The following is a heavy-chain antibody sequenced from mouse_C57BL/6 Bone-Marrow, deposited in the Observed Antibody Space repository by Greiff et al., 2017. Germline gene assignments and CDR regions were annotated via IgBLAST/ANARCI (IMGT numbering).Heavy chain of an antibody. Sequence: VQLKESGPGLVKPSQSLSLTCSVTGYSITSGYYWNWIRQFPGNKLEWMGYISYDGSNNYNPSLKNRISITRDTTKNQFFLKLNSVTTEDTATYDGARGEGLSGRSLGYWGQGTTPTGSS. CDR1: GYSITSGYY. D-gene: IGHD1-1*01. CDR2: ISYDGSN. V-gene: IGHV3-6*01. CDR3: ARGEGLSGRSLGY. J-gene: IGHJ2*01.